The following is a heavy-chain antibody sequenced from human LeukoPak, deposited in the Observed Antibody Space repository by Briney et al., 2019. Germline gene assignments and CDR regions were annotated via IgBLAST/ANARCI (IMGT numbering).Heavy chain of an antibody. J-gene: IGHJ4*02. CDR1: GYTFNNHY. Sequence: ASVKVSCKASGYTFNNHYMYWVRQAPGQGLEWMGVINPSGGSTSYAQKFQGRVTMTRDTSTRAVYMEVNSLRSEDTAVYYCARDRAAASTFDYWGQGTLVTVSS. D-gene: IGHD6-13*01. V-gene: IGHV1-46*02. CDR3: ARDRAAASTFDY. CDR2: INPSGGST.